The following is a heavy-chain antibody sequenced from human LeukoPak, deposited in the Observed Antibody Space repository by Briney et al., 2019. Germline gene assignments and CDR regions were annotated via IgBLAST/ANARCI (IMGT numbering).Heavy chain of an antibody. D-gene: IGHD5-18*01. V-gene: IGHV5-10-1*01. CDR1: GYKFTSYW. CDR3: AGVLGYSYGWNY. Sequence: GESLRISCKGSGYKFTSYWINWVRQMPGKGLEWMGRIDPSDSYTMYSPSFQGHVTISADKSISTAYLQWSSLKASDSAMYYCAGVLGYSYGWNYWGQGTLVTVSS. J-gene: IGHJ4*02. CDR2: IDPSDSYT.